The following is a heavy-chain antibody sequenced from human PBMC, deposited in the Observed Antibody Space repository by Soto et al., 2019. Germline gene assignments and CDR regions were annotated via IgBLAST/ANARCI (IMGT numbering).Heavy chain of an antibody. D-gene: IGHD3-9*01. CDR3: AKYWRYFDWSIDY. CDR2: ISGSGGST. V-gene: IGHV3-23*01. CDR1: GFTFSSYA. Sequence: GGSLRLSCAASGFTFSSYAMSWVRQAPGKGLEWVSAISGSGGSTYYADSVEGRFTISRDNSKNTLYLQMNSLRAEDTAVYYCAKYWRYFDWSIDYWGQGTLVTVSS. J-gene: IGHJ4*02.